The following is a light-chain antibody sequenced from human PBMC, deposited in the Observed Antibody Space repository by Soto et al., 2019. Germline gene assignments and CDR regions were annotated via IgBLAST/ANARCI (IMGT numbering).Light chain of an antibody. CDR1: QSVSTY. CDR2: DTS. J-gene: IGKJ1*01. CDR3: QQYATSPGT. Sequence: EIVLTQSPAILSLSPGERATLSCRASQSVSTYLAWYQQKPGQAPRLLIYDTSNRASGVPARFSGSGSGTDFTLTISSLEPEDFAVYYCQQYATSPGTFGQGTKVAIK. V-gene: IGKV3-11*01.